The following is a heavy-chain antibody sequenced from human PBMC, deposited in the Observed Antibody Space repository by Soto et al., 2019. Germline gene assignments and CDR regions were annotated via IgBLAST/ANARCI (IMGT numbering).Heavy chain of an antibody. D-gene: IGHD2-15*01. CDR2: ISGSGGST. CDR3: AKDPRADIVVVVAATPNSYYYMDV. Sequence: GGSLRLSCAASGFTFSSYAMSWVRQAPGKGLEWVSAISGSGGSTYYADSVKGRFTISRDNSKNTLYLQMNSLRAEDTAVYYCAKDPRADIVVVVAATPNSYYYMDVWGKGTTVTVSS. CDR1: GFTFSSYA. V-gene: IGHV3-23*01. J-gene: IGHJ6*03.